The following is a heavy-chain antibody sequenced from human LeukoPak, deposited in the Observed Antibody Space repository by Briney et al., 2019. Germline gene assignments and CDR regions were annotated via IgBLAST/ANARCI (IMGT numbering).Heavy chain of an antibody. CDR1: GGSFSGYY. Sequence: PSETLSLTCAVYGGSFSGYYWSWIRQPPGKGLEWIGEINHSGSTNYNPSLKSRVTISVDTSKNQFSLKLSSVTAADTAVYYCARRRVTIFGVVIIPTYYMDVWGKGTTVTVSS. V-gene: IGHV4-34*01. D-gene: IGHD3-3*01. CDR3: ARRRVTIFGVVIIPTYYMDV. CDR2: INHSGST. J-gene: IGHJ6*03.